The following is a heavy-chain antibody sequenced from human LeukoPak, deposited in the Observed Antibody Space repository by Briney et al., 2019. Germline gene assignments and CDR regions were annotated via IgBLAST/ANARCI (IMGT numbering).Heavy chain of an antibody. CDR2: ISSSGGST. CDR1: GFTFSDFA. J-gene: IGHJ3*02. CDR3: AREVYALDI. Sequence: GGSLRLSCVASGFTFSDFAMSWVRQAPGKGLEWVSVISSSGGSTYYADSVKGRFTISRDNSKNTVYLQMNSLRAEDTAVYYCAREVYALDIWGQGTMVTVSS. V-gene: IGHV3-23*01. D-gene: IGHD1-26*01.